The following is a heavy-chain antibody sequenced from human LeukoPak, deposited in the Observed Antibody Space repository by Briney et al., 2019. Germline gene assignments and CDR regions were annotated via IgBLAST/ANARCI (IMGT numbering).Heavy chain of an antibody. Sequence: SETLSLTCTVSGYSISSGYYWAWIRQSAGEGLQWIGRIYSSGITNYNPSLKSRLTMSIDTSKSQFFLNLSSLTAADTAVYYCARGITGRGRFDPWGQGTLVTVSS. CDR3: ARGITGRGRFDP. D-gene: IGHD3-10*01. V-gene: IGHV4-38-2*02. J-gene: IGHJ5*02. CDR1: GYSISSGYY. CDR2: IYSSGIT.